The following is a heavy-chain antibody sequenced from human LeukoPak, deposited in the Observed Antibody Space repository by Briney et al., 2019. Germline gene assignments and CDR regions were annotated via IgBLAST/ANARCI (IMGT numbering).Heavy chain of an antibody. CDR2: ISGSGGST. V-gene: IGHV3-23*01. Sequence: GGSLRLSCTASGFTFGDYAMSWVRQAPGKGLEWVSAISGSGGSTYYADSVKGRFTISRDNSKKTLYLQMNSLRAEDTAVYYCAKDGCGGDCSWYFDLWGRGTLVTVSS. J-gene: IGHJ2*01. CDR3: AKDGCGGDCSWYFDL. CDR1: GFTFGDYA. D-gene: IGHD2-21*02.